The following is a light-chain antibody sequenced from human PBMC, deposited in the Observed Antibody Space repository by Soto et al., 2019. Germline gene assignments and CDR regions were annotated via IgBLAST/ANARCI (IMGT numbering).Light chain of an antibody. CDR3: QQYNNWPYT. CDR1: QRVGSN. CDR2: GAS. J-gene: IGKJ2*01. V-gene: IGKV3-15*01. Sequence: EVVMTQSPATLSVSPGERATLSCRASQRVGSNLAWYQQKPGQAPRLLIYGASTRATGLPARFSGSGSGTEFTLTISSLQSEDFAVYYCQQYNNWPYTFGQGTKLDIK.